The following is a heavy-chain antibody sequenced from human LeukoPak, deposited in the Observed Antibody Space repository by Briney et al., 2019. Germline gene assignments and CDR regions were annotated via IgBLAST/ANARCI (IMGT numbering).Heavy chain of an antibody. V-gene: IGHV3-30-3*01. Sequence: GGSLRLSCAASGLIFSSYAMHWVRQAPGKGLEWVAVISYDGTEKYYGDSVKGRFTISRDNSKNTLYLQMNSLRAEDTALYYCARDGHGVPLDYWGQGTLVTVSP. CDR3: ARDGHGVPLDY. J-gene: IGHJ4*02. D-gene: IGHD4-17*01. CDR1: GLIFSSYA. CDR2: ISYDGTEK.